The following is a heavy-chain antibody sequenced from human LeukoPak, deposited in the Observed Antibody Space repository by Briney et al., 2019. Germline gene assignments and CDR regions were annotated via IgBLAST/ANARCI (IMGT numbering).Heavy chain of an antibody. CDR3: ARFRSGSYFDY. V-gene: IGHV3-48*01. D-gene: IGHD1-26*01. CDR2: ISSSSTI. CDR1: GFTFSSYS. Sequence: GGSLRLSCAASGFTFSSYSMNWVRQAPGKGLEWVSYISSSSTIYYADSVKGRFTISRDNRKNSLYLQMNSLRAEDTAVYYCARFRSGSYFDYWGQGTLVTVSS. J-gene: IGHJ4*02.